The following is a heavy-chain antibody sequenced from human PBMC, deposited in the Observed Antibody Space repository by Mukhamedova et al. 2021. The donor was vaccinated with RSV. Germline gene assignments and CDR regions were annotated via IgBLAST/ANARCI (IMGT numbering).Heavy chain of an antibody. J-gene: IGHJ4*03. CDR1: TFSNYW. CDR2: IKSDESAT. V-gene: IGHV3-74*01. CDR3: ARGGSLGTITY. Sequence: TFSNYWMYWVRHAPGKGLVWVSRIKSDESATSYADSVKGRFIISRDNARNTLYLQMNSLRVEDTAVYFCARGGSLGTITYWGQGT. D-gene: IGHD5-12*01.